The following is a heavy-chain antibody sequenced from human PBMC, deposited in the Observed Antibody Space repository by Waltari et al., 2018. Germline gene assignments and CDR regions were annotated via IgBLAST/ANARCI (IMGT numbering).Heavy chain of an antibody. CDR2: INHSGNA. V-gene: IGHV4-34*01. D-gene: IGHD5-12*01. CDR3: ARDNPLRGYGTGAVCHRGFYFMDV. J-gene: IGHJ6*03. Sequence: QVQLQQWGAGLLKPSETLSLTCAVYGGSFSGDYWSWVRQFPGKGLEWIGEINHSGNANYHPALKRRVTMSVDTSKSQFYLALSSVTVADTGVYFCARDNPLRGYGTGAVCHRGFYFMDVWGKGTMVTVSS. CDR1: GGSFSGDY.